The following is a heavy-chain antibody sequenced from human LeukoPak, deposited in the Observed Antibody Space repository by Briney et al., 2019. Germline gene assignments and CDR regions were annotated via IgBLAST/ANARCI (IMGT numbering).Heavy chain of an antibody. J-gene: IGHJ4*02. CDR3: AILQGVPAARMGY. CDR1: GFTFSSYS. CDR2: ISSSSSTI. D-gene: IGHD2-2*01. V-gene: IGHV3-48*01. Sequence: PGGSLRLSCAASGFTFSSYSMNWVRQAPGQGLEWVSYISSSSSTIYYADSVKGRFTISRDNAKNSLYLQMNSLRAEDTAVYYCAILQGVPAARMGYWGQGTLVTVSS.